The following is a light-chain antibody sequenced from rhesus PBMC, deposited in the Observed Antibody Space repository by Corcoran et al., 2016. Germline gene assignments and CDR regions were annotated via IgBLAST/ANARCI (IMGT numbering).Light chain of an antibody. V-gene: IGKV3-24*04. CDR1: QSVSSY. CDR2: GAS. J-gene: IGKJ1*01. CDR3: LQSSNWPRT. Sequence: EIVMTQSPATLALSPGERATLSCRASQSVSSYLAWYQQKPGQAPRLRIYGASSRATGIPDRFSGSGSGTEFTLTISSLEPEDVGVYFCLQSSNWPRTFGQGTKVEIK.